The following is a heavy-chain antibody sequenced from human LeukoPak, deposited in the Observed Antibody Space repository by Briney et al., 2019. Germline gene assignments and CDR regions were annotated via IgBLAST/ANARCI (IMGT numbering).Heavy chain of an antibody. CDR1: GGTFSSYA. Sequence: WASVTVSCTASGGTFSSYAISWVRQAPGQGLEWMGGIIPIFGTANYAQKFQGRVTITADNSTSTAYMELSSLRSEDTAVYYCARGRITMVRGALLGYYYGMDVWGKGTTVTVSS. V-gene: IGHV1-69*06. J-gene: IGHJ6*04. D-gene: IGHD3-10*01. CDR2: IIPIFGTA. CDR3: ARGRITMVRGALLGYYYGMDV.